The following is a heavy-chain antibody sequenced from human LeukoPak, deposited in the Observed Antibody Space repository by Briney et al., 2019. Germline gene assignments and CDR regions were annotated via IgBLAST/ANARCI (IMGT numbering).Heavy chain of an antibody. CDR1: GFSLSTSGVA. Sequence: SGPTLVKPAQTLTLTCSFSGFSLSTSGVAVGWIRQPPGKALEWLALIYWNDDKRYSPSLKSRLTITKVTSKNHVVLTMTNMDPVDTATYYCARLIVRGGFDYWGQGTLVTVSS. CDR3: ARLIVRGGFDY. CDR2: IYWNDDK. D-gene: IGHD3-10*01. J-gene: IGHJ4*02. V-gene: IGHV2-5*01.